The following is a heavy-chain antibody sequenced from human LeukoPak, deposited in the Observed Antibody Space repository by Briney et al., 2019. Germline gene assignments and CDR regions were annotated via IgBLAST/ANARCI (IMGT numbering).Heavy chain of an antibody. V-gene: IGHV3-30*18. Sequence: PGGSLRLSCAASGFTFSNYWMHWVRQAPGKGLEWVTFISFDGTYKSYADSVKGRFTVSRDTSKNTLYLQMNSLRAEDTAVYYCAKGRGSSGRPPEFDYWGQGTLVTVSS. CDR1: GFTFSNYW. D-gene: IGHD6-19*01. J-gene: IGHJ4*02. CDR3: AKGRGSSGRPPEFDY. CDR2: ISFDGTYK.